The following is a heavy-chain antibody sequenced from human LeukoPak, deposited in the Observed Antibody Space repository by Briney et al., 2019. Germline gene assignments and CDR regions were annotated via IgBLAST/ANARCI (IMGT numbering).Heavy chain of an antibody. CDR1: GDCISSYY. J-gene: IGHJ6*03. CDR2: IYSSGSI. V-gene: IGHV4-4*07. CDR3: ARQNFYYYYMDV. Sequence: SETLSLTCTVSGDCISSYYWSWIRQPAGKGLEWIGRIYSSGSINYNPSLKSRVTMSIDTSKNQLSLKLSSVTAADTAVYYCARQNFYYYYMDVWGKGTTVTISS.